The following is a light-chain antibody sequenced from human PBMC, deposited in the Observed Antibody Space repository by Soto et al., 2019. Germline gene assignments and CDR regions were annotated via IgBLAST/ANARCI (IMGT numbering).Light chain of an antibody. CDR2: AAS. CDR1: QVINNY. CDR3: QQYGTYPAIS. Sequence: DIQMTQSPSSLSASVGDTVTITCRATQVINNYVAWFQQKPGKAPRSLIYAASSLQSGVPSKFSGGRSGTEFTLTIRGLQPEDFATYYCQQYGTYPAISFGQGTRLEIK. V-gene: IGKV1-16*02. J-gene: IGKJ5*01.